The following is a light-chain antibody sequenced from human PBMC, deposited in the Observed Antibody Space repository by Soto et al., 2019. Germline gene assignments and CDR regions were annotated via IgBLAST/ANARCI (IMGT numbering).Light chain of an antibody. V-gene: IGLV2-14*01. Sequence: ALTQPASVSGSPGQSITISCTGTSSDIGAYNYVSWYQQHPGKAPKLMIYEVSNRPSGVSNRFSGSKSGNTASLTISGLQAEDEADYYCSSYTGSSIRLFGTGTKLTVL. J-gene: IGLJ1*01. CDR1: SSDIGAYNY. CDR3: SSYTGSSIRL. CDR2: EVS.